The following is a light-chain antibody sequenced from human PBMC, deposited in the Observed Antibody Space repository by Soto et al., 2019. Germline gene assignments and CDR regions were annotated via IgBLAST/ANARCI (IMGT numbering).Light chain of an antibody. Sequence: VLTHPLGTMALSTRERPTISCRASQSVSNNLVWYQQKPGQAPRLLMYGSSIRATGIPARFSGSGSGTEFTLTISSLQSEDFAVYYCQQHNNWPPITFGQGTLLEI. CDR2: GSS. CDR3: QQHNNWPPIT. CDR1: QSVSNN. V-gene: IGKV3-15*01. J-gene: IGKJ5*01.